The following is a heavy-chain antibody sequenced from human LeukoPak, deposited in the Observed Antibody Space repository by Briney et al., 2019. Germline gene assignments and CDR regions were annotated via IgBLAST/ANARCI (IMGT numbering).Heavy chain of an antibody. CDR1: GGSFSGYY. Sequence: PSETLSLTCAVYGGSFSGYYWSWIRQPPGKGLEWIGEINHSGSTNYNPSLKSRVTISVDTSKNQFSLKLSSMTAADTAVYYCAVGDGASWGQGTLVTVSS. D-gene: IGHD5-24*01. CDR2: INHSGST. J-gene: IGHJ5*02. CDR3: AVGDGAS. V-gene: IGHV4-34*01.